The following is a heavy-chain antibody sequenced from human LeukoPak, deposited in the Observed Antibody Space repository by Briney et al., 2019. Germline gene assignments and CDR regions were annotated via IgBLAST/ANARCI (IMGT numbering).Heavy chain of an antibody. V-gene: IGHV3-21*01. CDR1: GFTFSSYS. D-gene: IGHD3-3*01. J-gene: IGHJ4*02. CDR3: ASTGSYDFWSGYYIDY. CDR2: ISSSSSYI. Sequence: GGSLRLSCAASGFTFSSYSMNWVRQAPGKGLEWASSISSSSSYIYYADSVKGRFTISRDNAKNSLYLQMNSLRAEDTAVYYCASTGSYDFWSGYYIDYWGQGTLVTVSS.